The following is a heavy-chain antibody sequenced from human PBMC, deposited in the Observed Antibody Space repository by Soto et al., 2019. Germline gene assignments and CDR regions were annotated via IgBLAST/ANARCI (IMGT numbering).Heavy chain of an antibody. CDR2: ISWNSGSI. Sequence: EVQLVESGGGLVQPGRSLRLSCAASGFTFDDYAMHWVRQAPGKGLEWVSGISWNSGSIGYADSVKGRFTISRDNAKNSLYLQMNSLRAEDTALYYCAKDDSPDYGDLTNFQHWGQGTLVTVFS. CDR3: AKDDSPDYGDLTNFQH. V-gene: IGHV3-9*01. CDR1: GFTFDDYA. J-gene: IGHJ1*01. D-gene: IGHD4-17*01.